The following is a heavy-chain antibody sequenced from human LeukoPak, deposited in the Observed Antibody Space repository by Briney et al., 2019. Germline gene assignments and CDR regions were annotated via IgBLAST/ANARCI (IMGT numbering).Heavy chain of an antibody. D-gene: IGHD5-12*01. Sequence: RGSLRLSCAASGFTFSSYAMHWVRQAPGKGLEWVAVISYDGSNKYYADSVKGRFTISRDNSKNTLYLQMNSLRAEDTAVYYCARDLGDGDRYSGYADYWGQGTLVTVSS. CDR3: ARDLGDGDRYSGYADY. J-gene: IGHJ4*02. CDR2: ISYDGSNK. CDR1: GFTFSSYA. V-gene: IGHV3-30*04.